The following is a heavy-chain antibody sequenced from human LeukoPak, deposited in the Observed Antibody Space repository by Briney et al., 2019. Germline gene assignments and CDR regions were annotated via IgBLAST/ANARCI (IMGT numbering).Heavy chain of an antibody. V-gene: IGHV3-23*01. CDR2: ISGSGGST. J-gene: IGHJ4*02. D-gene: IGHD3-3*01. Sequence: GGSLRLSCAASGFTFSSYAMSWVRQAPGKGLEWVSAISGSGGSTYYADSVKGRFTISRDNSKNTLYLQMNSLRAEDTAVYYCAKDHDFWGGYSNYFDYWGQGTLVTVSS. CDR3: AKDHDFWGGYSNYFDY. CDR1: GFTFSSYA.